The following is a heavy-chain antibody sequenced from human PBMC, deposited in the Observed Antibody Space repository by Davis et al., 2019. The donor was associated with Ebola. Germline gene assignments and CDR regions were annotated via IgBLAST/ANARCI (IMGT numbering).Heavy chain of an antibody. J-gene: IGHJ4*02. Sequence: MPSETLSLTCTVSGGSISNDYWSWIRQPPGEGLEWIGYIYDSGSTHYNPSLKSRVTISVDAPKNQFSLKLNSVTAADTAVYYCARGSGTYLSFDYWGQGTLVTVSS. CDR2: IYDSGST. V-gene: IGHV4-59*01. D-gene: IGHD3-10*01. CDR3: ARGSGTYLSFDY. CDR1: GGSISNDY.